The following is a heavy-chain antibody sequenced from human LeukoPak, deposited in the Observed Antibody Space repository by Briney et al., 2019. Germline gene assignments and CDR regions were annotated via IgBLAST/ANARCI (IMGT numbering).Heavy chain of an antibody. V-gene: IGHV3-21*06. D-gene: IGHD1-14*01. Sequence: PGGSLRLSCTASGLTFSTSGFNRVRQAPGEGLEWVASIGPTGSDRYHADSIKGRFTISRDNANNFLYLQMNSLRAEDTAVYYCATETNGRHYDYWGQGTLLTVSS. CDR3: ATETNGRHYDY. CDR2: IGPTGSDR. CDR1: GLTFSTSG. J-gene: IGHJ4*02.